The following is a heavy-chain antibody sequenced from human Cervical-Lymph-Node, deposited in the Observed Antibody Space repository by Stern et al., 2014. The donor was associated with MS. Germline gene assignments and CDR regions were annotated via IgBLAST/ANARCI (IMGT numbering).Heavy chain of an antibody. Sequence: DQLVESGAEVTKPGSSVKVSCKASRDTFSHYALSWVRQAPGQGLEWVGGIFPVLGRTSYEQKVQDRVTIVADSSTNIVYMELSSLKSEDTALYFGARDQGDYGSGSENSWFDPWGQGTLVTVSS. V-gene: IGHV1-69*04. CDR1: RDTFSHYA. CDR3: ARDQGDYGSGSENSWFDP. D-gene: IGHD3-10*01. J-gene: IGHJ5*02. CDR2: IFPVLGRT.